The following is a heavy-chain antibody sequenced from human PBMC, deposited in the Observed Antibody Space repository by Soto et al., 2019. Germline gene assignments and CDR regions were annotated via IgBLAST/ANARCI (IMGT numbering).Heavy chain of an antibody. CDR3: ARGGSGSPMAHDH. Sequence: EVQLVESGGGLVQPGGSLRLSCEASGFTFSRYWMHWVRQAPGKGLVWVSRINIDGSITNYADSVKDRFTISRDSAKNTLFLQMNCLRVEDTAVYRCARGGSGSPMAHDHWGEGTLVTVSS. CDR2: INIDGSIT. CDR1: GFTFSRYW. V-gene: IGHV3-74*01. J-gene: IGHJ4*02. D-gene: IGHD3-10*01.